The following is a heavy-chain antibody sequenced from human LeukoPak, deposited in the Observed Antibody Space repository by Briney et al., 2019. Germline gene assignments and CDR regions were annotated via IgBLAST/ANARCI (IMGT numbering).Heavy chain of an antibody. D-gene: IGHD2-2*02. J-gene: IGHJ6*03. CDR3: AKGYQLLYRYYYMDV. Sequence: GGSLRLSCAASGFMFSSYGMHWVRQAPGKGLEWVAFIRYDGSNKYYADSVKGRFTISRDNSKNTLYLQMNSLRAEDTAVYYCAKGYQLLYRYYYMDVWGKGTTVTVSS. V-gene: IGHV3-30*02. CDR2: IRYDGSNK. CDR1: GFMFSSYG.